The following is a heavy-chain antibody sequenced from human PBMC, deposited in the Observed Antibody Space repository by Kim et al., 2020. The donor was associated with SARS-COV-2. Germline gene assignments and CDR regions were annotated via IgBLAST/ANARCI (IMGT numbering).Heavy chain of an antibody. CDR2: ISSSGSTI. CDR3: AGGYSGYEVLWAYNAFDI. CDR1: GFTFSSYE. V-gene: IGHV3-48*03. Sequence: GGSLRLSCAASGFTFSSYEMNWVRQAPGKGLEWVSYISSSGSTIYYADSVKGRFTISRDNAKNSLYLQMNSLRAEDTAVYYCAGGYSGYEVLWAYNAFDIWGQGTMVTVSS. J-gene: IGHJ3*02. D-gene: IGHD5-12*01.